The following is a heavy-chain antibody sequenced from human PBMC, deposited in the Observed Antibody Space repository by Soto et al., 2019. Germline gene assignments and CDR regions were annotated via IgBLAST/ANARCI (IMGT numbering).Heavy chain of an antibody. CDR3: ARVGEYCGGACPQYFQH. D-gene: IGHD2-21*02. CDR1: GGSFRSNA. J-gene: IGHJ1*01. Sequence: GASVKVSCKASGGSFRSNALSWVRQAPGQELELMVRIIPIFGIANYAQRFQGRVTITADESTGTAYMELSSLRSEDTAVYYCARVGEYCGGACPQYFQHWGQGTLVTVSS. CDR2: IIPIFGIA. V-gene: IGHV1-69*13.